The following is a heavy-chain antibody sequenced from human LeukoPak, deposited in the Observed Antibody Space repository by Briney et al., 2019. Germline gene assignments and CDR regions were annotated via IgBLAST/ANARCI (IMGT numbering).Heavy chain of an antibody. J-gene: IGHJ4*02. D-gene: IGHD3-10*01. CDR1: GFTFSRFW. CDR2: IDTDGGTT. CDR3: ARSSGSSYNFVPLDY. V-gene: IGHV3-74*01. Sequence: GGSLRLSCAASGFTFSRFWMHWVRQPPGKGLVWVSRIDTDGGTTTYADSVKGRFTISRDNAKNTVYLQINSLRAEDTAVYYCARSSGSSYNFVPLDYWGQGTLVTVSS.